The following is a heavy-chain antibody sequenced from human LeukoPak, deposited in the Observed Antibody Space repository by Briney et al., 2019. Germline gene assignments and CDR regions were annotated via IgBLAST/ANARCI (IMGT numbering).Heavy chain of an antibody. D-gene: IGHD2-15*01. CDR3: ARARPRYCSGGSCYFAY. Sequence: GGSLRLSCAASGFTFSSYAMHWVRQAPGKGLEGVAVISYDGSNKYYADSVKGRFTISRDNSKNTLYLQMNSLRAEDTAVYYCARARPRYCSGGSCYFAYWGQGTLVTVSS. J-gene: IGHJ4*02. V-gene: IGHV3-30*04. CDR1: GFTFSSYA. CDR2: ISYDGSNK.